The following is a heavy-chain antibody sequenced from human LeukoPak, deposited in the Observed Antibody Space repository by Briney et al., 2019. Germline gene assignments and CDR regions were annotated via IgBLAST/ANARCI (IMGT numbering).Heavy chain of an antibody. CDR2: IIPIFGTA. J-gene: IGHJ2*01. CDR1: GGTFSSYA. D-gene: IGHD7-27*01. Sequence: SVKVSCKASGGTFSSYAISWVRQAPGQGLEWMGGIIPIFGTANYAQKFQGRVTITTDESTSTAYMELSSLRSEDTAVYHCARVQNWEMYWYFDLWGRGTLVTVSS. CDR3: ARVQNWEMYWYFDL. V-gene: IGHV1-69*05.